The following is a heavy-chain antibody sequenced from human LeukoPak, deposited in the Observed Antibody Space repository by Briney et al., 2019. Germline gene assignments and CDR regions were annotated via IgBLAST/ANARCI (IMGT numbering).Heavy chain of an antibody. D-gene: IGHD3-22*01. Sequence: PSETLSLTCTVSGGSISSGSYYWSWIRQPAGKGLEWIGRIYTSGSTNYNPSLKSRVTISVDTSKNQFSLKLSSVTAADTAVYYCARDRYYYDSSGYHLPYCFDYWGQGTLVTVSS. J-gene: IGHJ4*02. V-gene: IGHV4-61*02. CDR3: ARDRYYYDSSGYHLPYCFDY. CDR1: GGSISSGSYY. CDR2: IYTSGST.